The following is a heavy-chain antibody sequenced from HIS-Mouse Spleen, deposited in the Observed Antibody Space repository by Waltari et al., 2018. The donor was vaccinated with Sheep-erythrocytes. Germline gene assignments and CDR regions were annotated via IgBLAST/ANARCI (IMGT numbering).Heavy chain of an antibody. CDR2: IYYSGRT. V-gene: IGHV4-39*07. CDR3: ARAPWEAFDI. CDR1: GGSISSSSYY. D-gene: IGHD1-26*01. Sequence: QLQLQESGPGLVKPSEPLSLTCPVPGGSISSSSYYWGWVRQPPGKGLEWIGSIYYSGRTYYNPSLKSRVTISVDTSKNQFSLKLSSVTAADTAVYYCARAPWEAFDIWGQGTMVTVSS. J-gene: IGHJ3*02.